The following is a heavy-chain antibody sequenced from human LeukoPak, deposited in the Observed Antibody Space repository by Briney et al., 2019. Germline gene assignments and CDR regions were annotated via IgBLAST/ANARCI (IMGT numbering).Heavy chain of an antibody. CDR1: GGSISGSDYY. D-gene: IGHD5-18*01. V-gene: IGHV4-39*01. CDR3: ARHVRFGSYGYGSFDY. Sequence: KPSETLSLTCTVSGGSISGSDYYWTWIRQPPGKGLEWIASIYYSGNTLYNPSLKSRVTMSVDTSKNQFSLKLSSVTAADTAVYYCARHVRFGSYGYGSFDYWGQGTLVTVSS. CDR2: IYYSGNT. J-gene: IGHJ4*02.